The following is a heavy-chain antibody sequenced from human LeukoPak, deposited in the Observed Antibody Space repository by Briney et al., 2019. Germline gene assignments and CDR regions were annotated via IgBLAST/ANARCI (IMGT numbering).Heavy chain of an antibody. CDR2: IYYSGST. CDR3: ARGLGRIAARGCWFDP. CDR1: GGSISSSSYY. D-gene: IGHD6-6*01. V-gene: IGHV4-39*07. J-gene: IGHJ5*02. Sequence: PSETLSLTCTVSGGSISSSSYYWGWIRQPPGKGLEWIGSIYYSGSTYYNPSLKSRVTISVDTSKNQFSLKLSSVTAADTAVYYCARGLGRIAARGCWFDPWGQGTLVTVSS.